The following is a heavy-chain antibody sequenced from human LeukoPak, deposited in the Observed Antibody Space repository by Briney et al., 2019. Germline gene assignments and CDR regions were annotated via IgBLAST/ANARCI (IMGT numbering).Heavy chain of an antibody. Sequence: SETLSLTCTVSGGSISSYYWSWIRQPPGKGLEWLGYIYYTGSTKYNPSLKSRVTISVDTSKNQFSLKLSSVTAADTAVYYCARVSVHGYSDYWGQGTLVTVSS. CDR2: IYYTGST. J-gene: IGHJ4*02. CDR1: GGSISSYY. CDR3: ARVSVHGYSDY. V-gene: IGHV4-59*01. D-gene: IGHD2-8*01.